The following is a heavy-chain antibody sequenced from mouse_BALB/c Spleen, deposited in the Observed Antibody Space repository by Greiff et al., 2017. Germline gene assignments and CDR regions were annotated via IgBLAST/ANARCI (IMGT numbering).Heavy chain of an antibody. V-gene: IGHV1-77*01. J-gene: IGHJ3*01. CDR2: IYPGSGNT. D-gene: IGHD2-3*01. CDR1: GYTFTDYY. CDR3: ARLYDGAWFAY. Sequence: VQLQQSGAELARPGASVKLSCKASGYTFTDYYINWVKQRTGQGLEWIGEIYPGSGNTYYNEKFKGKATLTADKSSSTAYMPLSSLTSEDSAVYFCARLYDGAWFAYWGQGTLVTVSA.